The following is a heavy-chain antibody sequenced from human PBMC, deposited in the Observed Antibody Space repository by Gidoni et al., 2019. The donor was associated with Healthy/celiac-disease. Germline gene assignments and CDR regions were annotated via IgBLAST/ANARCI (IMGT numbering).Heavy chain of an antibody. D-gene: IGHD5-18*01. CDR2: IWYDGSNK. V-gene: IGHV3-33*01. Sequence: QVQLVESGGGVVQPGRSLRLSCAASGFTFSSYGMHWVRQAPGKGLEWVAVIWYDGSNKYYADSVKGRFTISRDNYKNTLYLQMNSLRAEDTAVYYCAREGQLWLFVRGMDVWGQGTTVTVSS. J-gene: IGHJ6*02. CDR3: AREGQLWLFVRGMDV. CDR1: GFTFSSYG.